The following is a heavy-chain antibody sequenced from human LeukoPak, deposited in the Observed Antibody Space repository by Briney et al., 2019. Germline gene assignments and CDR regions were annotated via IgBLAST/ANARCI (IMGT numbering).Heavy chain of an antibody. D-gene: IGHD1-26*01. CDR1: GLTFSSAW. CDR2: IKSKNDGGTT. CDR3: TADVRGSSPGIDY. J-gene: IGHJ4*02. Sequence: GGSLRLSCAASGLTFSSAWMNWVRQTPGKGLEWVGRIKSKNDGGTTDFAAAVKGRCTILRDDSKNTLYLQLNSLKIEDTAVYYCTADVRGSSPGIDYWGQGTLVTVSS. V-gene: IGHV3-15*07.